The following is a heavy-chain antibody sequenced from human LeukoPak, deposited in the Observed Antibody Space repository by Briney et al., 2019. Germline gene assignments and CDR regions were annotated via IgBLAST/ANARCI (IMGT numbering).Heavy chain of an antibody. CDR2: MSAYNGNT. CDR3: ALGGQASPMDV. Sequence: ASVKVSCKASGYTFTSYGISWVRQAPGQALEWRGWMSAYNGNTNYAQKHQDRDNINTHTPTRTAYVELRSLRSDDAAVYCCALGGQASPMDVWGKGTTVTVSS. D-gene: IGHD3-16*01. V-gene: IGHV1-18*01. CDR1: GYTFTSYG. J-gene: IGHJ6*03.